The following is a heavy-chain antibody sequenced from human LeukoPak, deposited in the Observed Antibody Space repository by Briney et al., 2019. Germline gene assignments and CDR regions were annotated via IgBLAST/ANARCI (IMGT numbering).Heavy chain of an antibody. CDR3: ARQGCSSTSCYEAPDY. CDR2: IYPGDSDT. D-gene: IGHD2-2*01. Sequence: GESLKISCKGFGYSFTRNWIGWVRQMPGKGLEWMGIIYPGDSDTRYSPSFQGQVTISADKSINTAYLQWSSLKASDTAMYYCARQGCSSTSCYEAPDYWGQGTLVTVSS. CDR1: GYSFTRNW. V-gene: IGHV5-51*01. J-gene: IGHJ4*02.